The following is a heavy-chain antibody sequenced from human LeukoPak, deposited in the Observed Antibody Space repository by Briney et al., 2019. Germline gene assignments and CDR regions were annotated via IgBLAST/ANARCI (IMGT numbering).Heavy chain of an antibody. CDR2: ISSSSSYI. J-gene: IGHJ4*02. D-gene: IGHD6-19*01. CDR1: GFTFSSYS. V-gene: IGHV3-21*01. Sequence: PGGSLRLSCAASGFTFSSYSMNWVRQAPGKGLEWVSSISSSSSYIYYADSVKGRFTISRDNAKNSLYLQMNSLRAEDTAVYYCARDRGPYSSGWPFDYWGQGTLVTVSS. CDR3: ARDRGPYSSGWPFDY.